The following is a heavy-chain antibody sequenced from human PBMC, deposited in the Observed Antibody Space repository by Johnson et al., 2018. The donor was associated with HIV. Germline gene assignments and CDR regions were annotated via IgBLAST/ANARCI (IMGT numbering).Heavy chain of an antibody. CDR3: ARAYTYGAFDI. CDR1: GFTVSSNY. J-gene: IGHJ3*02. V-gene: IGHV3-66*01. D-gene: IGHD5-18*01. Sequence: VQLVESGGGLVQPGGSLRLSCAASGFTVSSNYMSWVRQAQGKGLEWVSVIYSGGTTYYADSVKGRFTISRDNSKNTLYLQMNSLRAEDTAVYYCARAYTYGAFDIWGQGTMVTVYS. CDR2: IYSGGTT.